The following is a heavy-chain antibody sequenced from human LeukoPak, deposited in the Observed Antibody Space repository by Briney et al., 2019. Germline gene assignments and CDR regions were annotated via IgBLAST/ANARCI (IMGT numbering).Heavy chain of an antibody. CDR1: GGSISSHY. CDR3: GRDALVGYFSYYYMDV. J-gene: IGHJ6*03. CDR2: ISNSGST. Sequence: SETLSLTCTVSGGSISSHYWTWIRQSPVKGLEWIGDISNSGSTSYNPSLKSRVIISIDTSKNQFSLKLSSATAADTAVYYCGRDALVGYFSYYYMDVWGKGTTVTVSS. V-gene: IGHV4-59*11. D-gene: IGHD2-15*01.